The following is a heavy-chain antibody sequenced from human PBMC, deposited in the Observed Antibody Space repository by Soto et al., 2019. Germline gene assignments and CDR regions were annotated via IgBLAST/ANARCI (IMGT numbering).Heavy chain of an antibody. CDR3: ARELLHSSSSYYYMDV. D-gene: IGHD6-6*01. V-gene: IGHV3-7*01. J-gene: IGHJ6*03. CDR2: IKQDGSEK. CDR1: GFTFSSYW. Sequence: GGSLRLSCAASGFTFSSYWMSWVRQAPGKGLEWVANIKQDGSEKYYVDSVKGRFTISRDNAKNSLYLQMNSLRAEDTAVYYCARELLHSSSSYYYMDVWGKGTTVTVSS.